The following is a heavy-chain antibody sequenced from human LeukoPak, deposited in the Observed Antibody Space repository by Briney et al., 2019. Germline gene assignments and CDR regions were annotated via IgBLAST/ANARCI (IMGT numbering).Heavy chain of an antibody. V-gene: IGHV1-69*13. CDR3: ARAFGAPTEFDP. Sequence: SVKVSCKASGGAFSSYAISWVRRAPGQGLERMGGIIPIFGTANYAQKFQGRVTITADESTSTAYMELSSLRSEDTAVYYCARAFGAPTEFDPWGQGTLVTVSS. CDR1: GGAFSSYA. J-gene: IGHJ5*02. CDR2: IIPIFGTA. D-gene: IGHD3-3*01.